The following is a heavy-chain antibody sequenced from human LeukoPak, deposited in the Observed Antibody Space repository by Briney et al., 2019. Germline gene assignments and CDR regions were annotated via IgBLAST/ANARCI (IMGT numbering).Heavy chain of an antibody. D-gene: IGHD3-9*01. CDR2: LYSGGRT. CDR1: GFTVSSKD. J-gene: IGHJ6*02. V-gene: IGHV3-53*05. Sequence: GGSLRLSCAASGFTVSSKDMNWVRQAPGKGLEWVSVLYSGGRTYYADSVKGRFTISRDNSKDTLYLQMNSPRAEDTAVYYCARGAPIWYNDILTGYYREGLDVWGQGTTVTVSS. CDR3: ARGAPIWYNDILTGYYREGLDV.